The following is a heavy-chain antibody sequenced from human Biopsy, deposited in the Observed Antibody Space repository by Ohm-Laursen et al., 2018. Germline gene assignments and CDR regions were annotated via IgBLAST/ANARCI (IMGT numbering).Heavy chain of an antibody. CDR3: AHGSGSYYKWDF. CDR1: GDSITRSY. CDR2: VFDRGTT. V-gene: IGHV4-59*08. D-gene: IGHD3-10*01. Sequence: SDTLSLTCPLSGDSITRSYWSWIRQSPGKGLEWIGHVFDRGTTNYNPSVRSRVTMSEDTSKKQFSLKMTSVTAADTAIYYCAHGSGSYYKWDFWGRGIPVTVSS. J-gene: IGHJ4*02.